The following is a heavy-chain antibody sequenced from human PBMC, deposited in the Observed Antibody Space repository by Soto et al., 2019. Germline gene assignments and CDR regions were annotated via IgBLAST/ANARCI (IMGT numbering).Heavy chain of an antibody. CDR3: ARSGPPAGY. V-gene: IGHV1-18*01. CDR2: ISAHNGNT. CDR1: GYTFTSYA. J-gene: IGHJ4*02. Sequence: QVQLVQSGAEVKKPGASVKVSCKASGYTFTSYAISWVRQAPGQGLEGMGWISAHNGNTHYAQKPQRGATAAADTSTRTTSRERRSLRADATAVHCCARSGPPAGYWGQATLVTVSS. D-gene: IGHD3-10*01.